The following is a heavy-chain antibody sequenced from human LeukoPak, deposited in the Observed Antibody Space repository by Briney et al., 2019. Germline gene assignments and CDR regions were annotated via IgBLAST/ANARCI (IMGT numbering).Heavy chain of an antibody. CDR3: ARGSILITFGGIID. V-gene: IGHV3-21*04. Sequence: GGSLRLSCAASGFTFSSYSMNWVRQAPGKGLEWVSSISSSSSYIYYADSVKGRFTISRDNAKNSLFLQMNSLRAEDTAVYYCARGSILITFGGIIDWGQGTLVTVSS. CDR2: ISSSSSYI. CDR1: GFTFSSYS. J-gene: IGHJ4*02. D-gene: IGHD3-16*02.